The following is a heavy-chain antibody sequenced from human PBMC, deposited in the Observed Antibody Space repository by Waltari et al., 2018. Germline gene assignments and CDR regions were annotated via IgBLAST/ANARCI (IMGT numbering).Heavy chain of an antibody. CDR2: IGSKAYGETT. CDR3: TQKPAYEILTGYSEAPPFDY. V-gene: IGHV3-49*03. Sequence: EVQLVESGGGLVEPGWCLRLSCTASKFTLGAYAMSWFRTASGKGLERVGFIGSKAYGETTEYAPSVKGRFTISRDDSKSIAYLQMNSLKTEDTAVYFCTQKPAYEILTGYSEAPPFDYWGQGTLVTVSS. CDR1: KFTLGAYA. D-gene: IGHD3-9*01. J-gene: IGHJ4*02.